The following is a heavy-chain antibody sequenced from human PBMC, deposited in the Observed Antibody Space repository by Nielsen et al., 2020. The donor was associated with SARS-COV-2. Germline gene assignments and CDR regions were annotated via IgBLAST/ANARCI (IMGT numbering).Heavy chain of an antibody. J-gene: IGHJ4*02. CDR1: GGSFSGYY. D-gene: IGHD6-19*01. CDR2: INHSGST. V-gene: IGHV4-34*01. Sequence: SETLSLTCAVYGGSFSGYYWSWIRQPPGKGLEWIGEINHSGSTNYNPSLKSRVTISVDTSKNQFSLKLSSVTAADTAVYYCARGASGWYGYWGQGTLVTVSS. CDR3: ARGASGWYGY.